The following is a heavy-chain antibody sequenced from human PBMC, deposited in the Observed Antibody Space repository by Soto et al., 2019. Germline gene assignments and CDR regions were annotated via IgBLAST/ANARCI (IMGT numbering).Heavy chain of an antibody. CDR2: ISGSGGST. CDR1: GFTFSSYA. D-gene: IGHD6-19*01. J-gene: IGHJ4*02. V-gene: IGHV3-23*01. CDR3: AKEDIAIVAVADYFDY. Sequence: GESLKISCAASGFTFSSYAMSWVRQAPGKGLEWVSAISGSGGSTYYADSVKGRFTISRDNSKNTLYLQMNSLRAEDTAVYYCAKEDIAIVAVADYFDYWGQGTLVTVSS.